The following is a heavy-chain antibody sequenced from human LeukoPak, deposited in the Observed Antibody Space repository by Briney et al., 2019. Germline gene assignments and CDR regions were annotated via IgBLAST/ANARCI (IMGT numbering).Heavy chain of an antibody. CDR1: GGSFSGYY. CDR2: INNSGST. Sequence: SETLSLTCAVYGGSFSGYYWSWIRQPPGKGLEWIGEINNSGSTNYNPSLKSRVTISVDTSKNQFSLKLSAVTAADTAVYYCARAPDYGDYVRVEYYYMDVWGKGTTVTVSS. J-gene: IGHJ6*03. V-gene: IGHV4-34*01. CDR3: ARAPDYGDYVRVEYYYMDV. D-gene: IGHD4-17*01.